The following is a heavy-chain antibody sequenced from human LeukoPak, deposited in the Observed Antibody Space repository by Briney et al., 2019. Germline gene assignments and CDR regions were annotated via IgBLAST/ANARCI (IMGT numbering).Heavy chain of an antibody. CDR2: TYYRSKWYN. D-gene: IGHD5-24*01. Sequence: SQTLSLTCAISGDSVSSNRASWTWLRHSPSRGLEWLGRTYYRSKWYNDYAVSLKSRISINPDTSKNQFSLQLNSVTPEDTAVYYCSRSDGASDFDYWGQGTLVTVSS. V-gene: IGHV6-1*01. J-gene: IGHJ4*02. CDR3: SRSDGASDFDY. CDR1: GDSVSSNRAS.